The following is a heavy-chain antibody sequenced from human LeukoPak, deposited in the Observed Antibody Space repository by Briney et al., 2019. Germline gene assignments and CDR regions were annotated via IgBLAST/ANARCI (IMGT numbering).Heavy chain of an antibody. V-gene: IGHV3-7*03. J-gene: IGHJ6*02. CDR1: GFALSSHW. CDR3: ARNNGMDV. Sequence: GGSLRLSCAASGFALSSHWMTWVRKVPGRGPEWVANVNRDGSETYYLDSVKGRFTISKDNAKNSLYLQMNSLRAEDTALYHCARNNGMDVWGQGTTVIVSS. CDR2: VNRDGSET.